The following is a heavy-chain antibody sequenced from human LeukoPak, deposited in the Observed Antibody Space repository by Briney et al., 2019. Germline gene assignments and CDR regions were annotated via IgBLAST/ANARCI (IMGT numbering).Heavy chain of an antibody. Sequence: ASVKVSCKASGYTFTNYDINWVRQATGQGLEWMGWVNSNSYNTDYAQKFQGRVTMTMDTSIETANRELSSLTTKERAIVYCARFHLPFD. CDR3: ARFHLPFD. D-gene: IGHD5/OR15-5a*01. CDR2: VNSNSYNT. J-gene: IGHJ3*02. V-gene: IGHV1-8*01. CDR1: GYTFTNYD.